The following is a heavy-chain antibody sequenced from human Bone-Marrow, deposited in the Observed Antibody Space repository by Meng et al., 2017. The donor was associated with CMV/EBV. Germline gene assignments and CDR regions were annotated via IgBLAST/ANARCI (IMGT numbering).Heavy chain of an antibody. J-gene: IGHJ6*02. CDR1: GYTFTSYY. D-gene: IGHD6-6*01. Sequence: ASVKVSCKASGYTFTSYYMHWVRQAPGQGLEWMGIINPSGGSTSYAQKFQGRVTMTRDTSISTAYMELSRLRSDDTAVYYCARGQRSHYSSSSYMDVWGQGTTVTVSS. V-gene: IGHV1-46*01. CDR3: ARGQRSHYSSSSYMDV. CDR2: INPSGGST.